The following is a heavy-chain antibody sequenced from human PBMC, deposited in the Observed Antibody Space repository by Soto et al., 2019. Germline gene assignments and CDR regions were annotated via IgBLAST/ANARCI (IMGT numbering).Heavy chain of an antibody. Sequence: QVQLQQWGAGLLKPSETLSLTCAVYGGSFSGYYWSWIRQPPGKGLEWIGEINHSGSTNYNPSLKSRATISEDTSKNQFSLKLSSVTAADTAVYYCAIEWRWLPRGIFDYWGQGNLVTVSS. CDR3: AIEWRWLPRGIFDY. V-gene: IGHV4-34*01. CDR1: GGSFSGYY. D-gene: IGHD5-12*01. CDR2: INHSGST. J-gene: IGHJ4*02.